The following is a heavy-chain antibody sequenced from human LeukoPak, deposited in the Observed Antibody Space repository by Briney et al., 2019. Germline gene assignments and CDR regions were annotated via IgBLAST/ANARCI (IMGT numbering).Heavy chain of an antibody. Sequence: GGSLRLSCAASGFTFSSYAMHWVRQAPGKGLEWVAVISYDGSNKYYADSVKGRFTISRDNSKNTLYLQMNSLRAEDTAVYYCAREWDYSFDYWGQGTLVTVSS. CDR1: GFTFSSYA. CDR3: AREWDYSFDY. V-gene: IGHV3-30*04. D-gene: IGHD3-10*01. CDR2: ISYDGSNK. J-gene: IGHJ4*02.